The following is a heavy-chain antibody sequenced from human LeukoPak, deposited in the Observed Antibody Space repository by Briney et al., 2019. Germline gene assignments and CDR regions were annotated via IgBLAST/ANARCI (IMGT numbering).Heavy chain of an antibody. Sequence: ASVKVSCKASGYTFTSCAMNWVRQAPGLGLEWMGWINTNTGNPTYAQGFTGRFVFSLDTSVSTAYLQISSLKAEDTAVYYCARDPTRGLRYFDWLGYFDYWGQGTLVTVSS. V-gene: IGHV7-4-1*02. D-gene: IGHD3-9*01. CDR1: GYTFTSCA. J-gene: IGHJ4*02. CDR2: INTNTGNP. CDR3: ARDPTRGLRYFDWLGYFDY.